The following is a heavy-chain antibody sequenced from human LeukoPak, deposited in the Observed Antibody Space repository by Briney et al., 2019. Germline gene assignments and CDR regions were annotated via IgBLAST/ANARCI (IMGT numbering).Heavy chain of an antibody. CDR2: IYYSGST. Sequence: SETLSLTCTVSGGSISSSSYYWGWIRQPPGKGLEWIGSIYYSGSTYYNPSLKSRVTISVDTSKNQFFLKLSSVTAADTAVYYCARLVVPAAKFFDPWGQGTLVTVSS. CDR3: ARLVVPAAKFFDP. D-gene: IGHD2-2*01. CDR1: GGSISSSSYY. J-gene: IGHJ5*02. V-gene: IGHV4-39*01.